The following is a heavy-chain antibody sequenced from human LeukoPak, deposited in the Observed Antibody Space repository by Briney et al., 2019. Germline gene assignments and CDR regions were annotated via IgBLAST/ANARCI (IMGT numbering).Heavy chain of an antibody. D-gene: IGHD4-17*01. CDR2: IIPIFGTA. Sequence: SVKVSCKASGGTFSSYAISWVQQAPGQGLEWMGRIIPIFGTANYARNFQGRVTITTDESTSTAYMELSSLRSEDTAVYYCGREDYGDYGDYWGQGTLVTVSS. V-gene: IGHV1-69*05. CDR3: GREDYGDYGDY. J-gene: IGHJ4*02. CDR1: GGTFSSYA.